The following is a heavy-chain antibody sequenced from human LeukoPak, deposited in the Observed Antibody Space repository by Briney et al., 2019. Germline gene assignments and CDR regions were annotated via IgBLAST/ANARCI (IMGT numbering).Heavy chain of an antibody. J-gene: IGHJ4*02. CDR3: AREVAGFDY. D-gene: IGHD6-19*01. CDR1: GFTFSSSG. CDR2: IWYDGSNE. V-gene: IGHV3-33*01. Sequence: GGSLRLSCAASGFTFSSSGMHWVRQAPGKGLEWVAVIWYDGSNEYYADSVKGRFTVSRDNSKNTLYLQMNSLRAEDTAVYYCAREVAGFDYRGQGTLVTVSS.